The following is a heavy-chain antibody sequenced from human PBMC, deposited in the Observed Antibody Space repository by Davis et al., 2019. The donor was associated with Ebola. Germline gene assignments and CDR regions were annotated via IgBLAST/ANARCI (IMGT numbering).Heavy chain of an antibody. CDR1: GFSVSSNY. CDR3: VTSSSRYYFDY. J-gene: IGHJ4*02. D-gene: IGHD2-2*01. CDR2: IHSGGST. Sequence: GESLKISCAASGFSVSSNYMSWVRQAPGKGLEWVSVIHSGGSTYYADSVKGRFTISRDNLKNTLYLQMNSLRAEDTAVYYCVTSSSRYYFDYWGQGTLVTVSS. V-gene: IGHV3-53*01.